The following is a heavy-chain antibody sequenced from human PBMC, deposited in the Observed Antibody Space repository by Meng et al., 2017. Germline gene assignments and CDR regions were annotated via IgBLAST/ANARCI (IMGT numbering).Heavy chain of an antibody. J-gene: IGHJ4*02. CDR2: INPIGGGT. D-gene: IGHD6-6*01. CDR3: ARDGSSSWSTEY. Sequence: ASVKVSCKASGYTFTDYYIHRVRQAPGQGLEWMGRINPIGGGTNYAQKFQGRVTMSRDTSLSTAYMELSSLRSDDTAVYYCARDGSSSWSTEYWGQGTLVTVSS. V-gene: IGHV1-2*06. CDR1: GYTFTDYY.